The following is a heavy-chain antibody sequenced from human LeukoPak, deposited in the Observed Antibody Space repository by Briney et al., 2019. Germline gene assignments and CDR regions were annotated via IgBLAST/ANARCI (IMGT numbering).Heavy chain of an antibody. J-gene: IGHJ6*03. V-gene: IGHV1-69*13. CDR1: GGTFNTYA. CDR3: ASWPFLTFDHTPEGYYHYYMDV. Sequence: SVKVSCMASGGTFNTYAITWVRQAPGQGLEGLGGIVPMFDTTNYGQKFQGRLTITADPSTSTAYMELSSLRTEDTAVYYCASWPFLTFDHTPEGYYHYYMDVWGPGTTVTTSS. CDR2: IVPMFDTT. D-gene: IGHD1-14*01.